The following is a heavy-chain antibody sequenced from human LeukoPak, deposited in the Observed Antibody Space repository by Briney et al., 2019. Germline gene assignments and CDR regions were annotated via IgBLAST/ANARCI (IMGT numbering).Heavy chain of an antibody. CDR3: ASMDYYGSGSYPPGVYFDY. V-gene: IGHV4-38-2*01. CDR2: IYHSGST. J-gene: IGHJ4*02. CDR1: GYSIGSGYY. Sequence: SETLSLTCAVSGYSIGSGYYWGWIRQPPGKGLEWIGSIYHSGSTYYNPSLKSRVTISVDTSKNQFSLKLSSVTAADTAVYYCASMDYYGSGSYPPGVYFDYWGQGTLVTVSS. D-gene: IGHD3-10*01.